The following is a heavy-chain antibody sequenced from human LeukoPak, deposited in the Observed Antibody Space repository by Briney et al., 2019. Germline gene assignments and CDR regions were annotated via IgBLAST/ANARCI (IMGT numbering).Heavy chain of an antibody. V-gene: IGHV4-34*01. J-gene: IGHJ4*02. CDR3: ARGRITMVRGVIITPAFDY. CDR2: INHSGST. Sequence: SETLSLTCAVYGGSFSGYYWSWIRQPPGKGLEWIGEINHSGSTNYNPSLKSRVTISVDTSKNQFSPKLSSVTAADTAVYYCARGRITMVRGVIITPAFDYWGQGTLVAVSS. CDR1: GGSFSGYY. D-gene: IGHD3-10*01.